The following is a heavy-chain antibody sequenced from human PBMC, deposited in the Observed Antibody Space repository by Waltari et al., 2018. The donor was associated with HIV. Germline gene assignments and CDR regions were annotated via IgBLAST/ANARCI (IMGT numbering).Heavy chain of an antibody. Sequence: QVQLVQSGAEVKKPGASVKVSCKASGYTFTSYEIHWVRQATGQGLEWVGWMNPNSGKTAYAQIFQGRVTMTSNSSISRAYMELSSLRSEDTAVYYCARGRGYSYGYEDSWGQGTLVTVSS. J-gene: IGHJ5*01. CDR3: ARGRGYSYGYEDS. V-gene: IGHV1-8*01. CDR1: GYTFTSYE. CDR2: MNPNSGKT. D-gene: IGHD5-18*01.